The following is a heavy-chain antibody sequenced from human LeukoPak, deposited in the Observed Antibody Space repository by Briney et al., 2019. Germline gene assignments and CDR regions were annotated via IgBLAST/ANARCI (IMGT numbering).Heavy chain of an antibody. CDR1: GYTFTSYD. D-gene: IGHD5-18*01. CDR2: MNPNSGNT. CDR3: ARGGYSYGSLVFSYNYYGLDV. J-gene: IGHJ6*02. V-gene: IGHV1-8*01. Sequence: ASVKVSCKASGYTFTSYDINCVRQATGQGLEWMGWMNPNSGNTGYAQKFQGRVTMTRNTAISTAYMEVSSLRSEDTAVYYCARGGYSYGSLVFSYNYYGLDVWGQGTTVTVSS.